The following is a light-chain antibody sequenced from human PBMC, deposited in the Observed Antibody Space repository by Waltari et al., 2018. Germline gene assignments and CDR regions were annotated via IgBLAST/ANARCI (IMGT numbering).Light chain of an antibody. CDR1: QSISGN. CDR3: QQYNNWPPWT. J-gene: IGKJ1*01. CDR2: GAS. Sequence: EIVMTQSPATLSVSPGERATLSCRASQSISGNLAWYQQKPGQAPRLLIYGASIRATGIPGRFSGSGSGTDFTLTISSLQSEDFAVYYCQQYNNWPPWTFGQGTRVEIK. V-gene: IGKV3-15*01.